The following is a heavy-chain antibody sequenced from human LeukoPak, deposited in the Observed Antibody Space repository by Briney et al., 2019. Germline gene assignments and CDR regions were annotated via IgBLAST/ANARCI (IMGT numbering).Heavy chain of an antibody. Sequence: GGSLRLSCAASGFTFSSYSMNWVRQAPGKGLEWVSSISSSSSYICYADSVKGRFTISRDNAKNSLYLQMNSLRAEDTAVYYCARLYSSGYSWGQGTLVTVSS. CDR2: ISSSSSYI. CDR1: GFTFSSYS. V-gene: IGHV3-21*01. CDR3: ARLYSSGYS. D-gene: IGHD3-22*01. J-gene: IGHJ4*02.